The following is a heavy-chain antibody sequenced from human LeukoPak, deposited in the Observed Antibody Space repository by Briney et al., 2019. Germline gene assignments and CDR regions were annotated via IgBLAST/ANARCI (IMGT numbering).Heavy chain of an antibody. D-gene: IGHD3-22*01. CDR1: GFTVSSNY. CDR3: ARDLQYYYDSSGYYSGAHAFDI. J-gene: IGHJ3*02. Sequence: GGSLRLSCAASGFTVSSNYMSWVRQAPGKGLEWVSVIYSGGSTYYADSVKGRFTISRDNSKNTLYLQMNSLRAEDTAVYYCARDLQYYYDSSGYYSGAHAFDIWGQGTMVTVSS. CDR2: IYSGGST. V-gene: IGHV3-53*01.